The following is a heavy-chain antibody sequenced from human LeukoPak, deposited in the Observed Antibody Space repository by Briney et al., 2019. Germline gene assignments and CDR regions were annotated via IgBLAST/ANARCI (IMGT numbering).Heavy chain of an antibody. Sequence: GGSLRLSCAASGFTFSSYEMNWVRQAPGKGLEWVSYISSSGSTIYYADSVKGRFTISRDNAKNSLYLQMNSLRAEDTAVYYCASRQSQHYYYDSSGYFSYWGQGTLVTVSS. CDR1: GFTFSSYE. CDR3: ASRQSQHYYYDSSGYFSY. D-gene: IGHD3-22*01. J-gene: IGHJ4*02. CDR2: ISSSGSTI. V-gene: IGHV3-48*03.